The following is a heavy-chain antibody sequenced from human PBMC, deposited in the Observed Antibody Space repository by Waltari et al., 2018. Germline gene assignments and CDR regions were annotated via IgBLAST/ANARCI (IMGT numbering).Heavy chain of an antibody. CDR2: IYYSGNT. Sequence: QLQLQESGPGLVKPSETLSLTCTVSSGPISSSGYYWGWIRPPPGKGLEWMGSIYYSGNTYYNPSLKNRVTISVDTSKNQFSLKVTSVTAADTAVYYCAKVWKNYRTDYWGQGTLVTVSS. CDR3: AKVWKNYRTDY. CDR1: SGPISSSGYY. D-gene: IGHD1-7*01. V-gene: IGHV4-39*07. J-gene: IGHJ4*02.